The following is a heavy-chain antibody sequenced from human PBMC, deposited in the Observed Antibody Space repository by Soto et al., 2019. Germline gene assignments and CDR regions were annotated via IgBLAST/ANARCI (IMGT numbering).Heavy chain of an antibody. D-gene: IGHD2-15*01. CDR2: IGADNGDT. V-gene: IGHV1-18*01. Sequence: QVQLVQSGAEVKKPGASVKVSCKASGYTFSTYGFSWVRQAPGQGLEWMGWIGADNGDTNYAQNFQGRVTMTTDTSTTTSYMELRSLTSDDTAVYVCARDCKGAEGFDPWGQGTLVTVSS. CDR3: ARDCKGAEGFDP. J-gene: IGHJ5*02. CDR1: GYTFSTYG.